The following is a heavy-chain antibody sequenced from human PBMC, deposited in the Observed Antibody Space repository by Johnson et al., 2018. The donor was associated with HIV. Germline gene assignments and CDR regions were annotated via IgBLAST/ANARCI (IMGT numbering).Heavy chain of an antibody. V-gene: IGHV3-23*03. Sequence: VQLVESGGVVVQPGGSLRLSCAASGFTFDDYAMHWVRQAPGKGLEWVSVIYSGGSTYYADSVKGRFTISSDNSKNTLFLQMNSLRAEDTAVYYCAKDSQGLRAFDIWGQGTMVTVSS. CDR3: AKDSQGLRAFDI. CDR2: IYSGGST. D-gene: IGHD6-25*01. CDR1: GFTFDDYA. J-gene: IGHJ3*02.